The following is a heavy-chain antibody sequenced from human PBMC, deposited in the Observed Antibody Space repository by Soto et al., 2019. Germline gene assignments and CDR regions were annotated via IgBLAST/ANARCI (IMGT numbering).Heavy chain of an antibody. V-gene: IGHV2-5*01. CDR2: IYWNDDK. Sequence: SGPTLVNPTQTLTLSCIFSGFSLRTSGVGVGWIRQPPGKALEWLGFIYWNDDKRYSPSLKSRLTITKDTSKNQVVLTMTNMDPVDTATYYCAKSGSSGWYGWFDPWGQGTLVTVSS. CDR1: GFSLRTSGVG. D-gene: IGHD6-19*01. CDR3: AKSGSSGWYGWFDP. J-gene: IGHJ5*02.